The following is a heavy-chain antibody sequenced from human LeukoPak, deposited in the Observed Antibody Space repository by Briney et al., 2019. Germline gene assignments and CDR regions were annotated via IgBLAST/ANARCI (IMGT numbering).Heavy chain of an antibody. CDR1: GFTFSNYA. J-gene: IGHJ4*02. Sequence: GGSLRLSCAASGFTFSNYAMSWVRQAPGKGLEWVSSISSSADNTYHADSVKGRFTISRDNSKNTLYLQMNSLRDEDTAVYYCARDRGYDSSGYSDYWGQGTLVTVSS. D-gene: IGHD3-22*01. CDR3: ARDRGYDSSGYSDY. CDR2: ISSSADNT. V-gene: IGHV3-23*01.